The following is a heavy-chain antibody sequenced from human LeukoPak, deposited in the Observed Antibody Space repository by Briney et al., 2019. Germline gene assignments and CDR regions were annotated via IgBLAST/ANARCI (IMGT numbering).Heavy chain of an antibody. D-gene: IGHD2-21*01. V-gene: IGHV3-74*01. Sequence: SGGSLRLSCAASGFTFKLYWMHWVRQVPGKRPVWVSRINDDGSDTIYADSVKGRFTISRDNAKSTLYLQMNSLRAEDTAVYCCLTIVETDLDAFDIWGQGTKVTVSS. J-gene: IGHJ3*02. CDR3: LTIVETDLDAFDI. CDR2: INDDGSDT. CDR1: GFTFKLYW.